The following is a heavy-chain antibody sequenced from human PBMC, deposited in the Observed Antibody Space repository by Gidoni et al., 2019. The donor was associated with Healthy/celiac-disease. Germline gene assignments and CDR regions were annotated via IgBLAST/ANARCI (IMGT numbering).Heavy chain of an antibody. D-gene: IGHD5-18*01. V-gene: IGHV3-23*01. J-gene: IGHJ4*02. CDR2: ISGSGGST. Sequence: EVQLLEAGGGLVQPGGSLRLSCAASAFTFSSYAMSWVRQAPGKGLEWVSAISGSGGSTYYADSVKGRFTISRDNSKNTLYLQMNSLRAEDTAVYYCATTRDTAMVTDFDYWGQGTLVTVSS. CDR3: ATTRDTAMVTDFDY. CDR1: AFTFSSYA.